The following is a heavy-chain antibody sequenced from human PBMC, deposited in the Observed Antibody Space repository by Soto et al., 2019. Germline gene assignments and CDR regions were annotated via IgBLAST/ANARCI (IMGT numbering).Heavy chain of an antibody. V-gene: IGHV4-34*01. CDR1: GGSFNDYY. Sequence: SETLSLTCAVYGGSFNDYYWNWIRQPPGKGLEWIGEINHGGSTNYNPPLKSRVTISVDTSKNQFSLKLSSVTAADTAVYYCARYKSNYYYGMDVWGQGTTVTVSS. J-gene: IGHJ6*02. CDR3: ARYKSNYYYGMDV. CDR2: INHGGST. D-gene: IGHD1-20*01.